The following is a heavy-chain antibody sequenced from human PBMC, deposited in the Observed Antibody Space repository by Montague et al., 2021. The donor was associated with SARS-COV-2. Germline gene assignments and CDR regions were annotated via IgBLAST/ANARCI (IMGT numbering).Heavy chain of an antibody. J-gene: IGHJ6*02. CDR1: GGSISSSDQN. CDR2: LYYSGST. Sequence: SETLSLTCSVPGGSISSSDQNWGRLNQSQGKGLEGIGYLYYSGSTYYNPPLKSRVTISVDTSKNQFSLKLSSVTAADTAVYYCARGSGCSGGSCYSECDPRDYYGIDVWGQGTTVTVSS. V-gene: IGHV4-39*07. CDR3: ARGSGCSGGSCYSECDPRDYYGIDV. D-gene: IGHD2-15*01.